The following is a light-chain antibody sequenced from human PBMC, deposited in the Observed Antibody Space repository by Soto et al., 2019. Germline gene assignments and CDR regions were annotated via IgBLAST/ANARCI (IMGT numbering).Light chain of an antibody. J-gene: IGLJ2*01. V-gene: IGLV2-23*03. Sequence: QSARTQPASVSGSPGQSITISCTGTSSDVGSYNLVSWYQQHPGKAPKLMIYEGSERPSGVSNRFSGSKSGNTASLTISGLQAEDEADYYCCSYAGSSTFVFGGGTKVTVL. CDR2: EGS. CDR3: CSYAGSSTFV. CDR1: SSDVGSYNL.